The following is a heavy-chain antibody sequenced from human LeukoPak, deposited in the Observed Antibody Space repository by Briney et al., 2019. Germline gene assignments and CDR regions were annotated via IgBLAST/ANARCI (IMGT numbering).Heavy chain of an antibody. CDR1: GYISTSYY. Sequence: ASVKVSCKAPGYISTSYYTHWVRQAPGQGLEWMGIINPSGGSTRYAQKFQGRVTMTRDTSTSTVYMELSSLRSEDTAVYYCARDLSGNSYNFDLWGQGTLVTVSS. J-gene: IGHJ4*02. CDR2: INPSGGST. D-gene: IGHD5-18*01. CDR3: ARDLSGNSYNFDL. V-gene: IGHV1-46*01.